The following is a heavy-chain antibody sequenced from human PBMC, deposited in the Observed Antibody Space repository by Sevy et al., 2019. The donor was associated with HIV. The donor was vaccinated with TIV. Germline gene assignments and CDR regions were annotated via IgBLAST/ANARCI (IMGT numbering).Heavy chain of an antibody. V-gene: IGHV3-23*01. D-gene: IGHD2-8*01. CDR2: LSFGCGRI. Sequence: GGSLRLSFVASGFNFNIYSMSWVRQAPGKRLEWVSTLSFGCGRINHADSVQGRFTMSRDDSKKTVYLEMNSLRPEDTAVYYCAREGCTKPHDYWGQGTLVTVSS. CDR3: AREGCTKPHDY. J-gene: IGHJ4*02. CDR1: GFNFNIYS.